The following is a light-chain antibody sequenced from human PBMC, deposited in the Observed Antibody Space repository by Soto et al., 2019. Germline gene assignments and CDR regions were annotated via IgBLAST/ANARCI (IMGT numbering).Light chain of an antibody. Sequence: EIVLTQSPGTLSLSPGEISTLSCRASQSVSSSYLAWYQQKPGQAPRLLIYGASSRATGIPDRFSGSGSGTDLTLTISRLEPEDFAVYYCQQYGSAPWTFGQGTKVEIK. V-gene: IGKV3-20*01. J-gene: IGKJ1*01. CDR1: QSVSSSY. CDR2: GAS. CDR3: QQYGSAPWT.